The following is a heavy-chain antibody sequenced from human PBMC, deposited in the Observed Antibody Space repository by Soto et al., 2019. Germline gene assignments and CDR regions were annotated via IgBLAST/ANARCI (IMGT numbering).Heavy chain of an antibody. V-gene: IGHV3-23*01. CDR2: ISGSGGST. CDR3: AREGLGNLVPAVEGWDWFDP. J-gene: IGHJ5*02. D-gene: IGHD2-2*01. Sequence: LRLSCAASGFTFSSYAMSWVRQAPGKGLEWVSAISGSGGSTYYADSVKGRFTISRDNSKNTLYLQMNSLRAEDTAVYYCAREGLGNLVPAVEGWDWFDPWGQGTLVTVSS. CDR1: GFTFSSYA.